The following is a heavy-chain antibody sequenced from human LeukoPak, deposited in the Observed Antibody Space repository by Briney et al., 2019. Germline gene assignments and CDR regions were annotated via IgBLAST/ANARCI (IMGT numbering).Heavy chain of an antibody. CDR3: ASFVETAMAVFDY. V-gene: IGHV4-31*03. CDR1: GGSISSGGYY. D-gene: IGHD5-18*01. CDR2: IYYSGST. J-gene: IGHJ4*02. Sequence: PSETLSLTCTVSGGSISSGGYYWSWIRQHPGKGLEWIGYIYYSGSTYYNPSLKSRVTISVDTSKNQFPLKLSSVTAADTAAYYCASFVETAMAVFDYWGQGTLVTVSS.